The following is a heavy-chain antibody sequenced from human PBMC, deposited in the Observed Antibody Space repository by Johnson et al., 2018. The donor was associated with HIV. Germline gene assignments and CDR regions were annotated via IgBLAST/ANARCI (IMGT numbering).Heavy chain of an antibody. CDR1: GFTFSSYA. Sequence: HVQLVESGGGVVQPGRSLRLSCAASGFTFSSYAMHWVRQAPGKGLEWVAVISYDGSNKYSADSVKGRFTISRDNSKNTLYLQMNSLRAEDTAVYYCAREGEGYSSSWYDAFDIWGQGTMVTVSS. J-gene: IGHJ3*02. V-gene: IGHV3-30-3*01. D-gene: IGHD6-13*01. CDR3: AREGEGYSSSWYDAFDI. CDR2: ISYDGSNK.